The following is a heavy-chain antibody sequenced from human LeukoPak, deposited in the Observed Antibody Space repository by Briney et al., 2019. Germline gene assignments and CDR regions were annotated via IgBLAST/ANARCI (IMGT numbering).Heavy chain of an antibody. CDR2: INHSGST. CDR3: AREGTSRWSFQPFDY. CDR1: GGSFSGYY. V-gene: IGHV4-34*01. Sequence: SETLSLTCAVYGGSFSGYYWSWIRQPPGKGLEWIGEINHSGSTNYNPSLKSRVTISVDTSKNQFSLKLSSVTAADTAVYYCAREGTSRWSFQPFDYWGQGTLVTVSS. D-gene: IGHD6-13*01. J-gene: IGHJ4*02.